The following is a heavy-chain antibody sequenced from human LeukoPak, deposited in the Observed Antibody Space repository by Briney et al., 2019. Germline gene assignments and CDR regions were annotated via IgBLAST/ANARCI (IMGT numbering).Heavy chain of an antibody. Sequence: PGGSLRLSCAASGFTVSSNYMSWVRQAPGKGLEWVSVIYSGGNTYYADSVKGRFTISRDNSKNTLYLQMNSLRAEDTAVYYCAKSDGSVVVAATVGYWGQGTLVTVSS. V-gene: IGHV3-53*01. J-gene: IGHJ4*02. CDR2: IYSGGNT. CDR3: AKSDGSVVVAATVGY. D-gene: IGHD2-15*01. CDR1: GFTVSSNY.